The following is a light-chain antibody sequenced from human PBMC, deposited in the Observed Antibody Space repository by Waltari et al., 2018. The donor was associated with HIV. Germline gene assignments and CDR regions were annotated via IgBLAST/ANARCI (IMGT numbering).Light chain of an antibody. V-gene: IGLV2-23*01. Sequence: QSALTQPASVSGSPGQSITLSCTGTSGDVGSYNLVSWYQQHPGKAPKLMIYEGSKRPSGVSNRFSGSKSGNTASLTISGLQAEAEADYYCCSYAGSSTLDWVFGGGTKLTVL. CDR1: SGDVGSYNL. CDR2: EGS. J-gene: IGLJ3*02. CDR3: CSYAGSSTLDWV.